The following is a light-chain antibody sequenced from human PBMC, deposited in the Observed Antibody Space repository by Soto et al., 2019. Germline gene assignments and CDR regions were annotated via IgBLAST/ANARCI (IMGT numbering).Light chain of an antibody. CDR3: LSFDSSLSVV. Sequence: QSVLTQPPSVSGAPGQRVTISCTGSSSNIGAGYDVHWYQQLPRRAPKLLIYGNTNRPSGVPDRFSGSKSGTSASLAITGLQAEDEAVYYCLSFDSSLSVVFGGGTKLTV. CDR2: GNT. CDR1: SSNIGAGYD. J-gene: IGLJ2*01. V-gene: IGLV1-40*01.